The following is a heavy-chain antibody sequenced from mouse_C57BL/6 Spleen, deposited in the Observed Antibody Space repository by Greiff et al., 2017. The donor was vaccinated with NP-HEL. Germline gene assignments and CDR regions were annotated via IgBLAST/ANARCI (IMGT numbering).Heavy chain of an antibody. CDR2: INPNYGTT. CDR1: GYSFTDYN. Sequence: VQLQQSGPELVKPGASVKISCKASGYSFTDYNMNWVKQSTGKSLEWIGVINPNYGTTSYNQKFKGKATLTVDQSSSTAYMQLNSLTSEESAVYYCVKDYYGSSSVPFAYWGQGTLVTVSA. CDR3: VKDYYGSSSVPFAY. D-gene: IGHD1-1*01. J-gene: IGHJ3*01. V-gene: IGHV1-39*01.